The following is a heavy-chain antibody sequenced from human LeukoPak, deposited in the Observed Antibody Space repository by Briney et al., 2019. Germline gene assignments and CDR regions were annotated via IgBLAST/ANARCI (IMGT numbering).Heavy chain of an antibody. V-gene: IGHV1-8*02. CDR3: ARGLGAYYYYYMDV. D-gene: IGHD3-16*01. CDR2: MNPNSGNT. Sequence: GASVKVSCKASGYTFTGYYMHWVRQATGQGLEWMGWMNPNSGNTGYAQKFQGRVTMTRNTSISTAYMELSSLRSEDTAVYYCARGLGAYYYYYMDVWGKGTTVTISS. CDR1: GYTFTGYY. J-gene: IGHJ6*03.